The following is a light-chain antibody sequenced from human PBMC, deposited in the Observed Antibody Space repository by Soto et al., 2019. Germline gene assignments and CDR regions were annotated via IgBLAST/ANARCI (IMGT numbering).Light chain of an antibody. CDR1: SSNIGADYD. CDR2: GNI. CDR3: QSYYSTPGTRFV. Sequence: QSVLTQPPSVSGAPGQRVTISCTGSSSNIGADYDVHWYQQRPGTAPKLLIFGNINRPSGVPDRFSGSKSGTSASLAITGLQAEDEGDYYDQSYYSTPGTRFVFGTGTKVTVL. V-gene: IGLV1-40*01. J-gene: IGLJ1*01.